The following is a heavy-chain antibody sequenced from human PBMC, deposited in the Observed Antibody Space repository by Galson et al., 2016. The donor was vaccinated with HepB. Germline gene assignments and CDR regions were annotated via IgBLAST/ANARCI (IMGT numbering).Heavy chain of an antibody. D-gene: IGHD3-3*01. CDR2: SHDSGSS. J-gene: IGHJ4*02. Sequence: SETLSLTCTVSGASVSSGSYYWSWIRQPPGKGLEWIGDSHDSGSSNYNPSLKSRVTISVDTSKNQLSLNLRSVTPADTAVYYCARVLRPAESFDFWGQGAQVTVSS. V-gene: IGHV4-61*01. CDR1: GASVSSGSYY. CDR3: ARVLRPAESFDF.